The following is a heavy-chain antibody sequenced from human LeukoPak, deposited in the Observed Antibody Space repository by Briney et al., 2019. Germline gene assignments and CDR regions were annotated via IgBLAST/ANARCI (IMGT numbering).Heavy chain of an antibody. J-gene: IGHJ4*02. CDR1: GFTFSSYG. CDR2: IWYDGSNK. Sequence: GGSLRLSCAASGFTFSSYGMHWVRQAPGKGLEWVAVIWYDGSNKYYADSVKGRFTISRDNSKNTLYLQMNSLRAEDTAVYYCAVSQYYYGSGTGDYWGQGTLATVSS. V-gene: IGHV3-33*01. CDR3: AVSQYYYGSGTGDY. D-gene: IGHD3-10*01.